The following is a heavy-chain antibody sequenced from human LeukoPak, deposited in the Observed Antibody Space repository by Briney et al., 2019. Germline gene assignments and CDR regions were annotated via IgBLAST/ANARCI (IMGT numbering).Heavy chain of an antibody. V-gene: IGHV3-23*01. Sequence: GGSLRLSCAASGFTFSSYAMSWGRQAPGEGLEWVSSISGSGGSTYYADSVKGRFTISRDNSKNTLYLQMNSLRAEDTAVYYCAKDYDDRFDYFDYWGQGTLVTVSS. CDR1: GFTFSSYA. D-gene: IGHD4-17*01. CDR3: AKDYDDRFDYFDY. CDR2: ISGSGGST. J-gene: IGHJ4*02.